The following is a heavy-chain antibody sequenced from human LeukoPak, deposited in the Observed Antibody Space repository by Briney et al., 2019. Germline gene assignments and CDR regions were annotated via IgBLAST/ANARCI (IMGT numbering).Heavy chain of an antibody. J-gene: IGHJ4*02. Sequence: GGSLRLSCAASGFTFSSYGMSWVRQAPGKGLEWVSAISGSGDSTYYADSVKGRFTISRDNSKNTLYLQMNSLRAEDTAVYYCAKDFWWFGELSGPFDYWGQGTLVTVSS. CDR1: GFTFSSYG. CDR3: AKDFWWFGELSGPFDY. CDR2: ISGSGDST. D-gene: IGHD3-10*01. V-gene: IGHV3-23*01.